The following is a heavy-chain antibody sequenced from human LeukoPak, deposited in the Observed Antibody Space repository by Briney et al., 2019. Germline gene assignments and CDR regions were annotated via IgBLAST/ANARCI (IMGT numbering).Heavy chain of an antibody. Sequence: SGGSLRLSCAASGFTFSSYAMSWVRQAPGKGLEWVSAISGSGGSTYYADSVKGRFTISRDNSKNTLYLQMNSLRAEDTAVYYCAKEEYSGSYYSWFDPWGQGTLVTVSS. CDR1: GFTFSSYA. J-gene: IGHJ5*02. CDR3: AKEEYSGSYYSWFDP. CDR2: ISGSGGST. V-gene: IGHV3-23*01. D-gene: IGHD1-26*01.